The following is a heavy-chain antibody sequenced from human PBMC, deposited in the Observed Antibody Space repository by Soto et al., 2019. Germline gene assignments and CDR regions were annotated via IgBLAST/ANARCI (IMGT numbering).Heavy chain of an antibody. CDR1: GGSISSYY. Sequence: SETLSLTCTVSGGSISSYYWSWIRQPPGKGLEWIGYIYYSGSTNYNPSLKSRVTISVDTSKNQFSLKLSSVTAADAAVYYCARVNPFFDYLGQGTLVTVSS. CDR3: ARVNPFFDY. CDR2: IYYSGST. V-gene: IGHV4-59*01. J-gene: IGHJ4*02.